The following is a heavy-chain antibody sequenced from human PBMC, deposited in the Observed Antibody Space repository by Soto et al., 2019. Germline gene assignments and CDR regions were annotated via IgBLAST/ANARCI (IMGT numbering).Heavy chain of an antibody. CDR1: GGIFSSYA. CDR2: IIPVFGTR. V-gene: IGHV1-69*06. Sequence: SVKVSCKASGGIFSSYAINWVRQAPGQGLEWMGAIIPVFGTRNYVQKFQDRVTFTADKSTSTAYMELSNLRSEDTAVYYCARGPTGTTHFDYWGQGTLVTVSS. D-gene: IGHD1-1*01. CDR3: ARGPTGTTHFDY. J-gene: IGHJ4*02.